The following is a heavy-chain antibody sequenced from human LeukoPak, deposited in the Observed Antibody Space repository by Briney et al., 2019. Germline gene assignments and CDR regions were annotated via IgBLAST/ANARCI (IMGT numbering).Heavy chain of an antibody. J-gene: IGHJ6*02. V-gene: IGHV4-59*01. CDR1: LGSISRYY. Sequence: PSETLSLTCTVSLGSISRYYWSWMRQPPGKGLEGIGYIYYSGSTNYNPSLKSRVTVSVDTSKSQFFLKLSSVTAADTAVYYCARAPVDSSGYHPADYYYYGMDVWGQGTTVTVSS. CDR2: IYYSGST. CDR3: ARAPVDSSGYHPADYYYYGMDV. D-gene: IGHD3-22*01.